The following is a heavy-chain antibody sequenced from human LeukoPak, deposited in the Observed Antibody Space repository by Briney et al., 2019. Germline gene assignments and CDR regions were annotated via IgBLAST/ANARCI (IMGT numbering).Heavy chain of an antibody. V-gene: IGHV4-39*01. CDR1: GGSISSSGYY. D-gene: IGHD3-22*01. CDR3: ARSTFYYDSSAFAVGDY. CDR2: ISFSGST. Sequence: SETLSLTCTVSGGSISSSGYYWGWIRQPPEKGLEWIATISFSGSTYYNPSLKSRVTISVDTSKNQFSLKLSSVTAADTAVYYFARSTFYYDSSAFAVGDYWGQGTLVTVSS. J-gene: IGHJ4*02.